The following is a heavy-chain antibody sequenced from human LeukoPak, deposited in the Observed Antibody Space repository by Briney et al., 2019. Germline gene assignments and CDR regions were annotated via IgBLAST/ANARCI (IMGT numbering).Heavy chain of an antibody. Sequence: GESLKISCKGFGYSFTSYWIGWVRQMPGKGLEWMGIIYPGDSDTRYSPSFQGQVTISADKSISTAYLQWSSLKASDTAMYYCARGSGWSYYYYGMDVWGQGTTVTVSS. CDR3: ARGSGWSYYYYGMDV. D-gene: IGHD6-19*01. J-gene: IGHJ6*02. CDR1: GYSFTSYW. CDR2: IYPGDSDT. V-gene: IGHV5-51*01.